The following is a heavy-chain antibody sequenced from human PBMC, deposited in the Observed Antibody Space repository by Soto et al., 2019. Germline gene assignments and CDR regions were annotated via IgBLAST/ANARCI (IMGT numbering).Heavy chain of an antibody. CDR2: ITSNGGNT. D-gene: IGHD3-22*01. J-gene: IGHJ4*02. CDR3: AKVNYDSSGYYSYFDY. Sequence: LRLSCAASGFTFSSYAMHWVRQAPGKGLEYVSVITSNGGNTDYASSVKGRFTISRDNSMNTVYPQMNSLRAEDMVVYFCAKVNYDSSGYYSYFDYWGQGTLVTVSS. V-gene: IGHV3-64*01. CDR1: GFTFSSYA.